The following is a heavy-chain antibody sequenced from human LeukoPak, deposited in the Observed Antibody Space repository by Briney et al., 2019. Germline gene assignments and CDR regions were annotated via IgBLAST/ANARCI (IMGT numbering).Heavy chain of an antibody. CDR3: AKDQSTQGWLNYYFDY. J-gene: IGHJ4*02. Sequence: GGSLRLSCAASGFTFSSYGMHWVRQAPGKGLEWVAVISYDGSNKYYADSVKGRFTISRDNSKNTLYLQMNSLRAEDTAVYYCAKDQSTQGWLNYYFDYWGQGTLVTVSS. V-gene: IGHV3-30*18. D-gene: IGHD5-12*01. CDR1: GFTFSSYG. CDR2: ISYDGSNK.